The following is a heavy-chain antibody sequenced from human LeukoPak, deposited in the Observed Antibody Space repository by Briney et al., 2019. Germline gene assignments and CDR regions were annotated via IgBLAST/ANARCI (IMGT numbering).Heavy chain of an antibody. Sequence: ASVKVSCKASGYTFTKYAMNWVRQAPGQGLEWMGWINTNTGNPTYAQGFTGRFVFSLDTSVSTAYLQISNLKAEDTAVYYCARGARWGQQKVIIYGMDIWGQGTTVTVSS. CDR1: GYTFTKYA. CDR3: ARGARWGQQKVIIYGMDI. J-gene: IGHJ6*02. D-gene: IGHD6-13*01. CDR2: INTNTGNP. V-gene: IGHV7-4-1*02.